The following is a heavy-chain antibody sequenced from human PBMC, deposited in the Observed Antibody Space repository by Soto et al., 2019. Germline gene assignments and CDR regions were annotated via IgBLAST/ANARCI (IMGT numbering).Heavy chain of an antibody. CDR2: ISYDGSNK. D-gene: IGHD2-15*01. Sequence: GGSLRLSCAASGFTFSSYGMHWVRQAPGKGLEWVAVISYDGSNKYYADSVKGRFTISRDNSKNTLYLQMNSLRAEDTAVYYCAKPTGGPNAYYYYYGMDVWGQGTTVTVSS. V-gene: IGHV3-30*18. CDR1: GFTFSSYG. CDR3: AKPTGGPNAYYYYYGMDV. J-gene: IGHJ6*02.